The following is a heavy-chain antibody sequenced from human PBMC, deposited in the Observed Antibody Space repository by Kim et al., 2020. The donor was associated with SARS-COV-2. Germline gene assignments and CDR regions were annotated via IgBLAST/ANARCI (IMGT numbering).Heavy chain of an antibody. CDR1: GGSISSSSYY. J-gene: IGHJ4*02. Sequence: SETLSLTCTVSGGSISSSSYYWGWIRQPPGKGLEWIGSIYYSGSTYYNPSLKSRVTISVDTSKNQFSLKLSSVTAADTAVYYCARWDSSGWYRNGNFDYWGQGTLVTVSS. V-gene: IGHV4-39*01. CDR2: IYYSGST. CDR3: ARWDSSGWYRNGNFDY. D-gene: IGHD6-19*01.